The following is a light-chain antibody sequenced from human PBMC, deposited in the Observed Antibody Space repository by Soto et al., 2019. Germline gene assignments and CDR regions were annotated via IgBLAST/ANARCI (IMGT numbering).Light chain of an antibody. CDR2: KVS. CDR1: QSLAYIDGNTY. Sequence: DVVMTQSPLSLPVTLGQPASISCRSSQSLAYIDGNTYLNWFQQRPGQSPRRLIYKVSNRDSGVPDRLSGSGSGADVTLKISRVEAEDVGVYYCMQGTHWPPYTFGQGTKLEI. J-gene: IGKJ2*01. CDR3: MQGTHWPPYT. V-gene: IGKV2-30*01.